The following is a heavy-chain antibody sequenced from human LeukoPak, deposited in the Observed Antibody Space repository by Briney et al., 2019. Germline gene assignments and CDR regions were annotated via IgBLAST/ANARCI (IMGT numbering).Heavy chain of an antibody. CDR1: GFTFSSHG. CDR3: AQEVGSGFYYPMS. Sequence: GGSLRLSCAASGFTFSSHGMHWVRQTPAKGLEWVAFIRYDGSNKYYADSVKGRFTISRDNSKNTLYLQMNRLRAEDTAVYYCAQEVGSGFYYPMSWGQGTLVTVSS. D-gene: IGHD3-22*01. CDR2: IRYDGSNK. V-gene: IGHV3-30*02. J-gene: IGHJ4*02.